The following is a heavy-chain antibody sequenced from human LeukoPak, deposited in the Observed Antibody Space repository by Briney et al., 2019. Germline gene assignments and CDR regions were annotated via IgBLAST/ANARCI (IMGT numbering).Heavy chain of an antibody. CDR2: INHSGST. CDR1: SGSFSGYY. V-gene: IGHV4-34*01. Sequence: SETLSLTCAVYSGSFSGYYWTWIRQPPGKGLEWIGEINHSGSTNYNPSLKSQVTISVDKSKNQISLELSSVTAADTAVYYCARDVWGGPILTGHPFDYWGQGTLVTISS. J-gene: IGHJ4*02. D-gene: IGHD3-9*01. CDR3: ARDVWGGPILTGHPFDY.